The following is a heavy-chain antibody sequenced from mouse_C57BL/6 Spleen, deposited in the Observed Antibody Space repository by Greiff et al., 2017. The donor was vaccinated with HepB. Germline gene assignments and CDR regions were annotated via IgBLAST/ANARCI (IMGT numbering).Heavy chain of an antibody. CDR1: GFTFSSYG. J-gene: IGHJ1*03. CDR2: ISSGGSYT. D-gene: IGHD2-3*01. V-gene: IGHV5-6*01. CDR3: ARCMIDWYFDV. Sequence: EVQLVESGGDLVKPGGSLKLSCAASGFTFSSYGMSWVRQTPDKRLEWVATISSGGSYTYYPDSVKGRFTISRDNAKNTLYLQMSSLKSEDTAMYYCARCMIDWYFDVWGTGTTVTVSS.